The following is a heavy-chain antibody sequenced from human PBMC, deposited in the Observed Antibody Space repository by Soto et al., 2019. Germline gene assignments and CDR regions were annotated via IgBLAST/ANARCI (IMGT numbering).Heavy chain of an antibody. CDR3: ARAYSSSPLEAFDI. J-gene: IGHJ3*02. Sequence: PGGSLRLSCAASGFTFSSYAMHWVRQAPGKGLEWVAVISYDGSNKYYADSVKGRFTISRDNSKNTLYLQMNSLRAEDTAVYYCARAYSSSPLEAFDIWGQGTMVTVSS. D-gene: IGHD6-13*01. CDR1: GFTFSSYA. CDR2: ISYDGSNK. V-gene: IGHV3-30-3*01.